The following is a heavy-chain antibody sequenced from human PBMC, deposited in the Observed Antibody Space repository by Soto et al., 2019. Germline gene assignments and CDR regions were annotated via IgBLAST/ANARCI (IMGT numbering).Heavy chain of an antibody. J-gene: IGHJ4*02. V-gene: IGHV4-31*03. CDR1: GGSISSGEYY. Sequence: SETLSLTCTVSGGSISSGEYYWSWIRQPPGKGLEWIGYIYYSGSTYYNPSLKSRVTISVDTSKNQFSLKLSSVTAADTAVYYCATYGSGSYKPTTFDYWGQGTLVTVSS. D-gene: IGHD3-10*01. CDR3: ATYGSGSYKPTTFDY. CDR2: IYYSGST.